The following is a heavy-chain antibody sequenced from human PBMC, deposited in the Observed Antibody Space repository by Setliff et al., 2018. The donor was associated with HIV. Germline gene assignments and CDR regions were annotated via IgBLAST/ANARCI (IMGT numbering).Heavy chain of an antibody. CDR1: GGSISSSNW. CDR3: ARAVTMITFGGVIPPGGYFDL. D-gene: IGHD3-16*02. V-gene: IGHV4-4*02. CDR2: IYHSGST. Sequence: PSETLSLTCAVSGGSISSSNWWSWVRQPTGKGLEWIGEIYHSGSTKYNPSLKSRVTISVDKSKNQFALKLSSVTAADTAVYYCARAVTMITFGGVIPPGGYFDLWGRGTLVTVS. J-gene: IGHJ2*01.